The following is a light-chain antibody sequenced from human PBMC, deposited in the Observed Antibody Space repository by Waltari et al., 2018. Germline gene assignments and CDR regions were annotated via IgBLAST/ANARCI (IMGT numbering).Light chain of an antibody. CDR3: HQSNKWPLT. V-gene: IGKV3-15*01. CDR1: QSVNIN. J-gene: IGKJ4*01. CDR2: DAS. Sequence: EIVMTQSPATLSVSPGERVTLPCRASQSVNINLAWYQQKPGQAPRVLIYDASSRATGIPARFSASGSGTEFTLTISSLQSEDSAVYYCHQSNKWPLTFGGGTRVEIK.